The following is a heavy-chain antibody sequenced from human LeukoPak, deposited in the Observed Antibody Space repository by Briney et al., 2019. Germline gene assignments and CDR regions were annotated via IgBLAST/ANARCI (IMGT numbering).Heavy chain of an antibody. J-gene: IGHJ4*02. D-gene: IGHD3-22*01. CDR2: IKQDGSEK. CDR3: ARETYYYDGSGYGRRGILDY. CDR1: GFTFSSYW. Sequence: GGSLRLSCAASGFTFSSYWMSWVRQAPGKGLEWVANIKQDGSEKYYVDSVKGRFTISRDNAKNSLYLQMNSLRAEDTAVYYCARETYYYDGSGYGRRGILDYWGQGTLVTVSS. V-gene: IGHV3-7*01.